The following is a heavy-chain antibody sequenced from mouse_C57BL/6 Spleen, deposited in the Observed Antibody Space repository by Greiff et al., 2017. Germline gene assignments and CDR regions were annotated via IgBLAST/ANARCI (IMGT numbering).Heavy chain of an antibody. CDR1: GFNIKDDY. Sequence: EVKLVESGAELVRPGASVKLSCTASGFNIKDDYMHWVKQRPEQGLEWIGWIDPENGDTEYASKFQGKATITADTSSNTAYLQLSSLTSEDTAVYYCTTRVYGSSLHYAMDYWGQGTSVTVSS. CDR2: IDPENGDT. D-gene: IGHD1-1*01. V-gene: IGHV14-4*01. CDR3: TTRVYGSSLHYAMDY. J-gene: IGHJ4*01.